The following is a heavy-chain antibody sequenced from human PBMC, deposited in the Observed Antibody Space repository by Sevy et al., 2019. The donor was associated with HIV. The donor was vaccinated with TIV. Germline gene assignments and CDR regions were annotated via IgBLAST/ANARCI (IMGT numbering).Heavy chain of an antibody. V-gene: IGHV3-30-3*01. CDR3: ARVGVVVPAAKFYYYYGMDV. CDR1: GFTFSSYA. CDR2: ISYDGSNK. Sequence: GGSLRLSCAASGFTFSSYAMHWVRQAPGKGLEWVAVISYDGSNKYYADSVKGRFTISRDNSKNTLNLQMNSLRAEDTAVYYCARVGVVVPAAKFYYYYGMDVWGQGTTVTVSS. D-gene: IGHD2-2*01. J-gene: IGHJ6*02.